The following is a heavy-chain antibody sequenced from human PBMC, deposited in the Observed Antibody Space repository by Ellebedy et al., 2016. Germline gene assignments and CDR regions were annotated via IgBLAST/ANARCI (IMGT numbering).Heavy chain of an antibody. CDR3: ARDTRDGVGSSEAYYDP. CDR1: GYTFINHD. Sequence: ASVKVSCXASGYTFINHDITWVRQAPGQGLEWRGGSSTTNYAQKFQGRVTMTTDTSTSTAYMELRTLRFDDTAVYYCARDTRDGVGSSEAYYDPWGQGTLVTVSS. D-gene: IGHD1-26*01. CDR2: SSTT. V-gene: IGHV1-18*01. J-gene: IGHJ5*02.